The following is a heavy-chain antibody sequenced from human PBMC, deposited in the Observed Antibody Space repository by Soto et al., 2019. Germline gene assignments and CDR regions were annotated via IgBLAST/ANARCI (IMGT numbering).Heavy chain of an antibody. J-gene: IGHJ6*02. CDR2: MNPNSGNT. CDR3: ARGWVITTAHNHYYYGMDV. Sequence: ASVKVSCKASGYTFTSYDINWVRQATGQGLEWMGWMNPNSGNTGYAQKFQGRVTMTRNTSISTAYMELSSLRSEDTAVYYCARGWVITTAHNHYYYGMDVWGQGTTVTVSS. CDR1: GYTFTSYD. D-gene: IGHD3-22*01. V-gene: IGHV1-8*01.